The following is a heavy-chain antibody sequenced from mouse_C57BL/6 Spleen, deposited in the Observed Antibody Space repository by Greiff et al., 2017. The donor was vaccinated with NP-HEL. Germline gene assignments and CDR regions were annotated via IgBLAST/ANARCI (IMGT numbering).Heavy chain of an antibody. V-gene: IGHV1-82*01. D-gene: IGHD2-5*01. CDR2: IYPGDGDT. CDR3: ARSESNPYFDV. J-gene: IGHJ1*03. CDR1: GYAFSSSW. Sequence: QVTLKGSGPELVKPGASVKISCKASGYAFSSSWMNWVKQRPGKGLEWIGRIYPGDGDTNYNGKFKGKATLTADKSSSTAYMQLSSLTSEDSAVYFCARSESNPYFDVWGTGTTITVSS.